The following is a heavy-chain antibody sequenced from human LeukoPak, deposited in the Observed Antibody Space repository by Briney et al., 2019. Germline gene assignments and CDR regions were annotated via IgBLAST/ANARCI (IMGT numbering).Heavy chain of an antibody. V-gene: IGHV4-59*07. CDR1: GGPISSYY. J-gene: IGHJ4*02. D-gene: IGHD2-2*01. CDR3: ARQQVVPAAIGY. Sequence: SDPLSLTCTVCGGPISSYYWSWIRQPPGKGLEWIGYIYYSGSTNYNPSLKCRVTISVDTSKNQFSLKLSSVTAADTAVYYCARQQVVPAAIGYWGQGTLVTVSS. CDR2: IYYSGST.